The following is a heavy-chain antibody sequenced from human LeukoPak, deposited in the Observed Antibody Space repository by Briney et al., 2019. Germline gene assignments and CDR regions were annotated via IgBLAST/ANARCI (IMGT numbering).Heavy chain of an antibody. J-gene: IGHJ4*02. CDR3: ARVKGGSYYPFDY. CDR2: ISHSSSSM. V-gene: IGHV3-48*04. D-gene: IGHD1-26*01. CDR1: GFTFSSYG. Sequence: GGSLRLSCAASGFTFSSYGMNWVRHVPGKGLEGVSYISHSSSSMYYADSVKGRFTISRDNTKNSLYLQMNSLRAEDTAVYYCARVKGGSYYPFDYWGQGTLVTVSS.